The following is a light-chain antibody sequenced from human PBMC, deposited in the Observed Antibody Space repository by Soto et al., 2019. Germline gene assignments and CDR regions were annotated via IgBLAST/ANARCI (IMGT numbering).Light chain of an antibody. Sequence: EIVLTQSPGTLSLSPGERATLSCRASQSLTNNYFAWYQQNPGRALRLLIAGASTRATGIPDRFSGSGSGTDFALTISRLEPEDVAVYYCQQYEAVVTFGQGTKVDIK. CDR2: GAS. CDR1: QSLTNNY. CDR3: QQYEAVVT. J-gene: IGKJ1*01. V-gene: IGKV3-20*01.